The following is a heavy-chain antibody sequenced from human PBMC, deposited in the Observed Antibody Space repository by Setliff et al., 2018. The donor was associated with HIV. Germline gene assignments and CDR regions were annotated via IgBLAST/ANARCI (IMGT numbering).Heavy chain of an antibody. V-gene: IGHV3-23*03. D-gene: IGHD7-27*01. Sequence: GGSLRLSCAVSGFTFSSYAMSWVRQAPGKELEWVSVIYSGGSSTYYADSVKGRFTISRDNSKNTLYLQLNNLRAEDTAVYYCAKFLGIGRYFDYWGQGTLVTVSS. J-gene: IGHJ4*02. CDR3: AKFLGIGRYFDY. CDR1: GFTFSSYA. CDR2: IYSGGSST.